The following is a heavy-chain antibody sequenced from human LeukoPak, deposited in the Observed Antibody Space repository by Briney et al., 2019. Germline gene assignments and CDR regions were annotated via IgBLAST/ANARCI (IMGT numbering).Heavy chain of an antibody. CDR2: ISYDDGSNK. V-gene: IGHV3-30*04. J-gene: IGHJ2*01. D-gene: IGHD6-13*01. CDR1: GFTFSTYA. CDR3: ARVWYSSRQDWYFDL. Sequence: GGSLRLSCAASGFTFSTYALHWVRQAPGKGLEWVAVISYDDGSNKYYADSVKGRFTISRDNSKNTLYLQMNSLRTEDTSVYYCARVWYSSRQDWYFDLWGRGTLVTVSS.